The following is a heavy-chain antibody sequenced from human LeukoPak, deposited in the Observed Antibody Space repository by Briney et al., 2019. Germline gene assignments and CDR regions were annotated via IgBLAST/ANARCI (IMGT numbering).Heavy chain of an antibody. J-gene: IGHJ4*02. CDR2: ISGSSRDI. D-gene: IGHD3-10*01. Sequence: GGSLRLSCAASKLSISIYSMNWVRQAPGKGLEWVSSISGSSRDIYYADSVKGRFTISRDNAKNSLYLQMNSLRAEDTAVYYCAKDLAYYGSGSYYSVIDYWGQGTLVTVSS. CDR3: AKDLAYYGSGSYYSVIDY. V-gene: IGHV3-21*01. CDR1: KLSISIYS.